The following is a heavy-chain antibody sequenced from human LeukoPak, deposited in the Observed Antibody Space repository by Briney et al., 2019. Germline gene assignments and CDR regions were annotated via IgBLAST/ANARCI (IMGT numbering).Heavy chain of an antibody. Sequence: GGSLRLSCAASGFTFGGYGMHWVRQAPGKGLEWVAFIRYDGSNKYYADSVKGRFTISRDNSKNTLYLQMNSLRAEDTAVYYCAKDPAPRWLQLRYYYYYMDVWGKGTTVTISS. CDR2: IRYDGSNK. D-gene: IGHD5-24*01. V-gene: IGHV3-30*02. CDR1: GFTFGGYG. CDR3: AKDPAPRWLQLRYYYYYMDV. J-gene: IGHJ6*03.